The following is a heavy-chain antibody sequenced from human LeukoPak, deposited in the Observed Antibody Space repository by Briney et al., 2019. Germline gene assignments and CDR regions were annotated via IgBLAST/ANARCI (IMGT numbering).Heavy chain of an antibody. CDR1: GFTVSSNY. Sequence: GGSLRLSCAASGFTVSSNYMSWVRQAPGKGLEWVSVIYSGGSTYYADSVKGRFTISRDNSKNTLYLQMNSLRAEDTAVYYCAKDRGQWELEAFDIWGQGTMVTVSS. CDR3: AKDRGQWELEAFDI. V-gene: IGHV3-66*01. CDR2: IYSGGST. J-gene: IGHJ3*02. D-gene: IGHD1-26*01.